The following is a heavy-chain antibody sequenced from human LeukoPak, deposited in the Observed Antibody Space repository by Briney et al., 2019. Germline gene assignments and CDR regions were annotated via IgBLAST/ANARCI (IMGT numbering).Heavy chain of an antibody. V-gene: IGHV1-69*13. D-gene: IGHD5-12*01. CDR1: GGTFSSYA. CDR3: ASGGYSGYDFYYYYYGMDV. Sequence: SVKFSCKASGGTFSSYAISWVRQAPGQGLEWMGGIIPIFGTANYAQKFQGRVTITADESTSTAYMELSSLRSEDTAVYYCASGGYSGYDFYYYYYGMDVWGKGTTVTVSS. J-gene: IGHJ6*04. CDR2: IIPIFGTA.